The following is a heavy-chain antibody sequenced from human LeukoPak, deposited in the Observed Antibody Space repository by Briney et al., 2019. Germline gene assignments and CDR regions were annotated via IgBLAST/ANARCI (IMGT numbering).Heavy chain of an antibody. CDR1: GFTFSSYA. Sequence: GGSLRLSCAASGFTFSSYAMHWVRQAPGKGLEWVAAISDDGSNKYYVDSVKGRFTISRDNSKNTLYLQMNSLRVEDTAVYYCAREEEEGKTDAFDIWGQGTMVTVSS. CDR2: ISDDGSNK. V-gene: IGHV3-30*04. D-gene: IGHD3-10*01. J-gene: IGHJ3*02. CDR3: AREEEEGKTDAFDI.